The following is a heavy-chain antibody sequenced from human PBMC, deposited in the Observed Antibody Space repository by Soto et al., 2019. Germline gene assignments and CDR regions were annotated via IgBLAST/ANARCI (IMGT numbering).Heavy chain of an antibody. V-gene: IGHV3-23*01. CDR2: ISGSGGST. D-gene: IGHD2-2*01. J-gene: IGHJ6*02. CDR3: AKDKLGYQLPYGMDV. Sequence: EVQLLESGGGLVQPGGSLRLPCAASGFTFSSYAMSWVRQAPGKGLEWVSAISGSGGSTYYADSVKGRFTISRDNSKNTLYLQMNSLRAEDTAVYYCAKDKLGYQLPYGMDVWGQGTTVTVSS. CDR1: GFTFSSYA.